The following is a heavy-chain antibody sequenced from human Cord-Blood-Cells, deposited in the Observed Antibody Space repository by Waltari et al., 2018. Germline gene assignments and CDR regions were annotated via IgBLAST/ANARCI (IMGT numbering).Heavy chain of an antibody. V-gene: IGHV4-34*01. J-gene: IGHJ5*02. Sequence: QVQLQQWGAGLLKPSETLSLTCAVYGGSFSGYYWSWIRQPPGKGLEWIVEINHSGSTNYNPSLKRRVTISVDTSKNQFSLKLSSVTAADTAVYYCARGLPYSSSWYNWFDPWGQGTLVTVSS. CDR3: ARGLPYSSSWYNWFDP. CDR2: INHSGST. CDR1: GGSFSGYY. D-gene: IGHD6-13*01.